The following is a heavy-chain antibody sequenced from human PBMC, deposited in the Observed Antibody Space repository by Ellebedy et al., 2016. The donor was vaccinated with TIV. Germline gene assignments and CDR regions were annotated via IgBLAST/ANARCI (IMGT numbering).Heavy chain of an antibody. V-gene: IGHV3-74*01. CDR3: TRGTSPLYDSFDI. CDR2: IHTDGSSA. Sequence: GGSLRLXCTASGFTFSSYWMHWVRQIPGKGLVWVSHIHTDGSSATYADSVKGRFTVSRDNAKNTVYLQMNSLRAEDTAVYYCTRGTSPLYDSFDIWGQGTMVTVSS. CDR1: GFTFSSYW. J-gene: IGHJ3*02.